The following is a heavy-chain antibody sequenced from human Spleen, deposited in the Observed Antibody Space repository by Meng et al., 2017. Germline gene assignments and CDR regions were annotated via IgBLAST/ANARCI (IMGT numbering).Heavy chain of an antibody. J-gene: IGHJ4*02. CDR2: ISAYNGNT. D-gene: IGHD3-22*01. Sequence: QVQLVQSGAEVKKPGASVKVSCTASGYTFTSYGISWVRQAPGQGLEWMGWISAYNGNTNYAQKLQGRVTMTTDTSTSTAYMELRSLRSDDTAVYYCTLSYYYDSSGYRFDYWGQGTLVTVSS. CDR3: TLSYYYDSSGYRFDY. V-gene: IGHV1-18*01. CDR1: GYTFTSYG.